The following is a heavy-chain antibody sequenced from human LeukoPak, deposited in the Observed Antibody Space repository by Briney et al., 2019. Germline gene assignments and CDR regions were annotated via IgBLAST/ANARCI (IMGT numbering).Heavy chain of an antibody. V-gene: IGHV3-30-3*01. J-gene: IGHJ4*02. CDR2: ISYDGSNK. Sequence: GGSLRLSCAASGFTFSSYAMHWVRQAPGKGLEWVAVISYDGSNKYYADSVKGRFTISRDNSKNTLYLQMNSLRAEDTAVYYCATIGLVGNWGQGTLVTVSS. CDR3: ATIGLVGN. CDR1: GFTFSSYA. D-gene: IGHD1-26*01.